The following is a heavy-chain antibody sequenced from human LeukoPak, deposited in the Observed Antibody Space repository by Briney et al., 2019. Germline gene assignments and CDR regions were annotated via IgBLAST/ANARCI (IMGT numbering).Heavy chain of an antibody. V-gene: IGHV3-48*03. CDR1: GFTFSSYE. D-gene: IGHD1-1*01. CDR3: ARPQRGALDY. J-gene: IGHJ4*02. Sequence: GGSLRLSCAASGFTFSSYEMNWVRQAPGKGLEWVSYISSSGSTIYYADSVKGRFTIFRDNAKNSLYLQMNSLRAEDTAVYYCARPQRGALDYWGQGTLVTVSS. CDR2: ISSSGSTI.